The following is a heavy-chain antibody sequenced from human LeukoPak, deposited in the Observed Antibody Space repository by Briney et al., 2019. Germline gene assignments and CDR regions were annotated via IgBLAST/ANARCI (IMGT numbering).Heavy chain of an antibody. CDR2: IIPILGIA. J-gene: IGHJ6*02. CDR1: GGTFSSYA. CDR3: AREDYYGMDV. Sequence: ASVKLSCKASGGTFSSYAISWVRQAPGQGLEWMGRIIPILGIANYAQKFQGRVTITADKSTSTAYMELSSLRSEDTAVYYCAREDYYGMDVWGQGTTVTVSS. V-gene: IGHV1-69*04.